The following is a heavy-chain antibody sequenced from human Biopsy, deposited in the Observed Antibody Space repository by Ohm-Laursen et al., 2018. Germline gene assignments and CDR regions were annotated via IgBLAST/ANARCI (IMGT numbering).Heavy chain of an antibody. J-gene: IGHJ4*02. D-gene: IGHD2-8*01. V-gene: IGHV3-7*01. CDR3: AKCMTGGSNYYFHH. CDR2: IKRDGSQS. CDR1: GFTFSTYW. Sequence: SLRLSCAASGFTFSTYWMTWVRQAPGKGLEWVANIKRDGSQSNHADSVKGRFTISRDNAKNSLYLQMNSLRAEDTAVYCCAKCMTGGSNYYFHHCGQGTLVTVSS.